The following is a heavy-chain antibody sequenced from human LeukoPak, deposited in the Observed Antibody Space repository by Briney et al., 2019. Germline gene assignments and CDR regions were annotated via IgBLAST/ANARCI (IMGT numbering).Heavy chain of an antibody. J-gene: IGHJ4*02. CDR1: GYTFTSYG. CDR3: ARDRYSSSNDY. Sequence: ASVKVSCKASGYTFTSYGFSWVRQAPGQGLGWMGWISAYNGNTNYSQKLQGRVTMTTDTSTSTAYMELRSLRSDDTAVYYCARDRYSSSNDYWGQGTLVTVSS. D-gene: IGHD2-2*01. V-gene: IGHV1-18*01. CDR2: ISAYNGNT.